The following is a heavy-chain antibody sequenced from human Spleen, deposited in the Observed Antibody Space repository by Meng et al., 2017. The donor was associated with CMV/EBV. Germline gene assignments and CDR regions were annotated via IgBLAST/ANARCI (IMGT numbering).Heavy chain of an antibody. CDR2: IIPVLGIP. J-gene: IGHJ4*02. CDR1: GGTSTSYG. CDR3: ARAITIFGAKAFDY. Sequence: SVKVSCKASGGTSTSYGISWVRQAPGQGLEWMGGIIPVLGIPNYAQKFQGRVTITADKTTSTAYMELSSLRSDDTAVYYCARAITIFGAKAFDYWGQGTLVTVSS. D-gene: IGHD3-3*01. V-gene: IGHV1-69*10.